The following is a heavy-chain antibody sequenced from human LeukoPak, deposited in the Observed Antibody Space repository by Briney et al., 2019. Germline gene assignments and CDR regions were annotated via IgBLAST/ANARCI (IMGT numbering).Heavy chain of an antibody. CDR2: ISSSGSTI. J-gene: IGHJ5*02. CDR1: GFTFSDYY. V-gene: IGHV3-11*01. D-gene: IGHD3-22*01. CDR3: ARDLTYYYDTPAWFDP. Sequence: PGGSLRLSCAASGFTFSDYYMSWIRQAPGKGLEWVSYISSSGSTIYYADSVKGRFTISRDNAKNSLYLQMNSLRAEDTAVYYCARDLTYYYDTPAWFDPWGQGTLVTVS.